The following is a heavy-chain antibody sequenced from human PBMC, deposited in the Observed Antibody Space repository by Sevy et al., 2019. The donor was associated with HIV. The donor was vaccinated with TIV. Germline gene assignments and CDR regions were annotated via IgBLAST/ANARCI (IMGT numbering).Heavy chain of an antibody. V-gene: IGHV3-7*01. Sequence: GGSLRLSCAASGFTFSNYGMHWVRQAPGKGLEWVANIKQDESEKYYVDSVKGRFTISRDNAKNSLYLQMNSLRADDTAVYYCARAEQVTMLVVFGGLYFDSWGQGTLVTVSS. CDR1: GFTFSNYG. J-gene: IGHJ4*02. CDR2: IKQDESEK. CDR3: ARAEQVTMLVVFGGLYFDS. D-gene: IGHD3-22*01.